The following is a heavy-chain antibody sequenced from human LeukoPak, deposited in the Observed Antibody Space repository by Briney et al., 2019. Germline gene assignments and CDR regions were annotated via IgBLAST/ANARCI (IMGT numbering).Heavy chain of an antibody. Sequence: GGSLRLSCAASGFTFSSYAMGWVRQAPGKGLEWVSAIGSSGGDTNYADSVKGRFTISRDNSKNTLYLQMNSLRAEDTAVYYCAKKIAAGTLSFDYWGQGTLVTVSS. CDR3: AKKIAAGTLSFDY. J-gene: IGHJ4*02. CDR1: GFTFSSYA. D-gene: IGHD6-13*01. CDR2: IGSSGGDT. V-gene: IGHV3-23*01.